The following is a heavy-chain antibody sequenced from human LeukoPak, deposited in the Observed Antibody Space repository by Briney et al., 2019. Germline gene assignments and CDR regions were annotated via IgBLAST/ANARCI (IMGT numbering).Heavy chain of an antibody. D-gene: IGHD3-10*01. CDR1: GYTFTAYY. CDR2: INPNSGGT. Sequence: GASVKVSCKASGYTFTAYYMHWVRQAPGQGLEWMGWINPNSGGTNYAQKFQGRVTMTRDTSISTAYMELSRLRSDDTAVYYCATPGLRGLNWFDPWGQGTLVTVSS. J-gene: IGHJ5*02. V-gene: IGHV1-2*02. CDR3: ATPGLRGLNWFDP.